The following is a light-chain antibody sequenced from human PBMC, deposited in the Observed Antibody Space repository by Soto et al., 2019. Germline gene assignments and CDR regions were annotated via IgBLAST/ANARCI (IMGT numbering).Light chain of an antibody. CDR2: DAS. J-gene: IGLJ2*01. V-gene: IGLV2-8*01. CDR3: SAYAGFNNIL. Sequence: QSVLSQPPSASGSPGESVTLSCTGSSGDVGGFKYVSWFQQYPGKAPRLIIYDASERPAGVPDRFSGSKSGNTASLTVSGLQADDDATYFCSAYAGFNNILFGGGTKLTVL. CDR1: SGDVGGFKY.